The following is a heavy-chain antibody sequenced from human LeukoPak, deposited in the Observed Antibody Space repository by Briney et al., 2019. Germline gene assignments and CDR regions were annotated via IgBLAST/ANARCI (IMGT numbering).Heavy chain of an antibody. CDR2: ISWNSGNI. D-gene: IGHD2-8*01. CDR3: ARDLLYALDY. V-gene: IGHV3-9*01. CDR1: EFTFADYA. Sequence: PGRSPRLSCAASEFTFADYAMHWVRQTPGKGLEWVSGISWNSGNIDYADSVKGRFTISRDNAKNSLYLQMNSLRAEDTAVYYCARDLLYALDYWGQGTLVTVSS. J-gene: IGHJ4*02.